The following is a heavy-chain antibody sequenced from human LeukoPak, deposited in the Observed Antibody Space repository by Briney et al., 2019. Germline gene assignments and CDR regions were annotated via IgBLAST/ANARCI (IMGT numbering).Heavy chain of an antibody. CDR2: INHSGST. V-gene: IGHV4-34*01. D-gene: IGHD6-19*01. CDR3: ARQSGWYRYYYMDV. J-gene: IGHJ6*03. Sequence: SETLSLTCAVYGGSFSGYYWSWVRQPPGKGLEWIGEINHSGSTNYTPSLKSRVTISLATSKNPFSLKLSSVTAADTAVYYCARQSGWYRYYYMDVWGKGTTVTISS. CDR1: GGSFSGYY.